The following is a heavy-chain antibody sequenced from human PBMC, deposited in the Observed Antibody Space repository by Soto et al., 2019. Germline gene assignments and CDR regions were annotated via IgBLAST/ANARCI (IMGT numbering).Heavy chain of an antibody. CDR1: GRSFSDYY. V-gene: IGHV4-34*01. CDR2: INHSGST. J-gene: IGHJ5*02. CDR3: ARGRAAAGTEGWFDP. Sequence: SETLSLTCAVYGRSFSDYYRSWIRQPPGKGLEWIGEINHSGSTNYIPSLKSRVTISVDTSKNQFSLKLTSVTAADTAVYFCARGRAAAGTEGWFDPWGQGTLVTVSS. D-gene: IGHD6-13*01.